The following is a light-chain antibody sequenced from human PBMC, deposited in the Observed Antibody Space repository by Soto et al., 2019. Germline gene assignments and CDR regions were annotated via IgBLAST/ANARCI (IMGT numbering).Light chain of an antibody. V-gene: IGLV2-23*01. CDR2: EGS. J-gene: IGLJ3*02. Sequence: QSVLTQPASVSGSPGQSITISCTGTSSDVGSYNLVSWYQQYPGKAPKLMIYEGSQRPSGLSDRFSGSKSGNTASLTISGLQAEDEADYYCCTYAGRNPWVFGGGTKVTVL. CDR3: CTYAGRNPWV. CDR1: SSDVGSYNL.